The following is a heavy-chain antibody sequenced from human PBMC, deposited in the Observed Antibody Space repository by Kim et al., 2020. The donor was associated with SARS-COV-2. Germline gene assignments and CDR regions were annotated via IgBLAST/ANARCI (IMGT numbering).Heavy chain of an antibody. CDR2: INADGSNT. J-gene: IGHJ4*02. CDR3: ARDFSSSDYYGWGDY. Sequence: GGSLRLCCAASGFTFSSYWMHWVRQVPGKGLVWVSRINADGSNTNYADSVKGRFTISRDNAKNTLYLQMNSLRAEDAAVYYCARDFSSSDYYGWGDYWGQGTLVTVSS. D-gene: IGHD3-22*01. CDR1: GFTFSSYW. V-gene: IGHV3-74*01.